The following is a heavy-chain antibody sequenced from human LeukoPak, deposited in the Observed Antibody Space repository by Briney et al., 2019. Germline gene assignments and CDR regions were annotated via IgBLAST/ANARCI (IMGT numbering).Heavy chain of an antibody. J-gene: IGHJ4*02. CDR2: INGDGSL. CDR1: GLTFSTYW. CDR3: AGGASSTVHY. Sequence: GGSLRLSCAASGLTFSTYWVHWVRQAPGKGLVWVSRINGDGSLSYADSVKGRFTISRDNTKNMLYLQMNSLRAEDAAVYYCAGGASSTVHYWGQGTLVTVSS. D-gene: IGHD6-13*01. V-gene: IGHV3-74*01.